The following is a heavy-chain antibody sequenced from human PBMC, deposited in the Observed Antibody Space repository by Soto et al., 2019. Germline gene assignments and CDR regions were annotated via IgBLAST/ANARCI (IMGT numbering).Heavy chain of an antibody. J-gene: IGHJ4*02. Sequence: SETLSLTSTVSGGSISSYYWSWIRQPPGKGLEWIGYIYYSGSTNYNPSLKSRVTISVDTSKNQFSLKLSSVTAADTAVYYCASFGTNWGPRFVYWGQGTLVTVSS. V-gene: IGHV4-59*01. CDR3: ASFGTNWGPRFVY. D-gene: IGHD7-27*01. CDR1: GGSISSYY. CDR2: IYYSGST.